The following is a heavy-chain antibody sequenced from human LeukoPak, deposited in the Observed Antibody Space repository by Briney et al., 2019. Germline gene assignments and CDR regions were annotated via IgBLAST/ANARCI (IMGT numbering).Heavy chain of an antibody. CDR2: INHSGST. CDR3: ATRGYDILTGYYKDY. V-gene: IGHV4-34*01. Sequence: SETLSLTCAVYGGSFSGYYWSWIRQPPGKGPEWIGEINHSGSTNYNPSLKSRVTISVDTSKNQFSLKLSSVTAADTAVYYCATRGYDILTGYYKDYWGQGTLVTVSS. D-gene: IGHD3-9*01. CDR1: GGSFSGYY. J-gene: IGHJ4*02.